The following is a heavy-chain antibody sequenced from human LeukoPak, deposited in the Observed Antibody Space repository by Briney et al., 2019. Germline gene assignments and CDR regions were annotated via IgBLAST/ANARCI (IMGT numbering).Heavy chain of an antibody. CDR1: GFTFSNAW. J-gene: IGHJ6*02. CDR2: IKSKTDGGTT. V-gene: IGHV3-15*07. CDR3: AREGQWLVQGTYYYYGMDV. D-gene: IGHD6-19*01. Sequence: GGSLRLSCAASGFTFSNAWMNWVRQAPGKGLEWVGRIKSKTDGGTTDYAAPVKGRFTISRDDSKNTLYQQMNSLKTEDTAVYYCAREGQWLVQGTYYYYGMDVWGQGTTVTVSS.